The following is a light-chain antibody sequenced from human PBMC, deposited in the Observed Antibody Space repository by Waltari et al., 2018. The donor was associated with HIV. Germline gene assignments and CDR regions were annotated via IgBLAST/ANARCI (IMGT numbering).Light chain of an antibody. V-gene: IGLV1-44*01. CDR3: AAWDDSLNGYLV. CDR2: PPK. J-gene: IGLJ2*01. CDR1: SSNIGTNP. Sequence: QSVLTQPPSASGTPGQRVTISCSGGSSNIGTNPVFWYQHLPGTAPKVLIYPPKPLPSGVPGRFSGSKSGTSAYLAISGLQSEDEADYYCAAWDDSLNGYLVFGGGTKLTVL.